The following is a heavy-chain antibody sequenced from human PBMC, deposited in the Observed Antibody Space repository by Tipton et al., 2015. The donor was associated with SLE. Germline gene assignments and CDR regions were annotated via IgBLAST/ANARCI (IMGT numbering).Heavy chain of an antibody. V-gene: IGHV3-21*05. J-gene: IGHJ4*02. Sequence: SLRLSCAASGFTFSSYEMNWVRQAPGKGLEWVSYISSSSSYIYYADSVKGRFTISRDNAKNSLYLQMNSLRAEDTAVYYCARGITMIVGYFDYWGQGTLVTVSS. CDR3: ARGITMIVGYFDY. D-gene: IGHD3-22*01. CDR2: ISSSSSYI. CDR1: GFTFSSYE.